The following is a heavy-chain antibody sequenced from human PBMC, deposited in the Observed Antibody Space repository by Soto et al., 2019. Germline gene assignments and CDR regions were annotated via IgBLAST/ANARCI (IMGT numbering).Heavy chain of an antibody. J-gene: IGHJ6*02. V-gene: IGHV3-33*01. CDR1: GFTFRSFC. CDR2: IWYDGSKK. D-gene: IGHD3-3*01. CDR3: ARDASYYSFWSGFYPARKGTDV. Sequence: GGYLRLSCAASGFTFRSFCMHWVRLAPGKGLEWVSLIWYDGSKKSYGDSVKGRFTISRDNSRNTVYLQMNSLRAGDTAVYYCARDASYYSFWSGFYPARKGTDVWGQGPSVTASS.